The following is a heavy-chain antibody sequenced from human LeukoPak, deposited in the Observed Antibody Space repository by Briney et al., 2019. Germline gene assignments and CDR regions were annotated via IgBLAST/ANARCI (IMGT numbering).Heavy chain of an antibody. V-gene: IGHV1-2*02. J-gene: IGHJ4*02. CDR3: ARGWGSLYYFDF. CDR2: INPKSGVT. CDR1: GYTFSDYF. D-gene: IGHD3-16*01. Sequence: ASGKVSCKASGYTFSDYFVHWVRQAPGQGLEWMGWINPKSGVTKYAQKFQGRVTMVRDTATSTVYMDLSSLTSDDTAVYFCARGWGSLYYFDFWGQGTLVTVSS.